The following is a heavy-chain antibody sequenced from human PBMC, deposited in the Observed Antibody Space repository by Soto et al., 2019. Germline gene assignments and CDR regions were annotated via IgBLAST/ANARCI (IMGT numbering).Heavy chain of an antibody. V-gene: IGHV3-23*01. D-gene: IGHD3-10*01. CDR2: ISGSGSKP. J-gene: IGHJ4*02. CDR1: GFTFSSYA. CDR3: AKPASRTIRDGFDH. Sequence: EVQVLESGGGLVQPGGSLRLSCAASGFTFSSYAMSWVRQAPGQGLEWVSAISGSGSKPYYADSVKGRFTISRDNSKNTLYLHMNSMRAEATALYYCAKPASRTIRDGFDHGGQGTLVTVSS.